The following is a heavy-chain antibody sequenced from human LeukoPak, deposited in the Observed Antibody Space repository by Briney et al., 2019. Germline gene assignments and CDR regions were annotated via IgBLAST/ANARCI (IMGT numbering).Heavy chain of an antibody. CDR3: ARLGDDYVWGKYRSSYFDY. Sequence: SVKVSCKASGGTFSSYAISWVRQAPGQGLEWMGRIILIIGTANYAHKSQGRVTITTDDSTGTAYKELSRLRSEATAVYYCARLGDDYVWGKYRSSYFDYWGQGTLVTVSS. CDR2: IILIIGTA. J-gene: IGHJ4*02. V-gene: IGHV1-69*05. D-gene: IGHD3-16*02. CDR1: GGTFSSYA.